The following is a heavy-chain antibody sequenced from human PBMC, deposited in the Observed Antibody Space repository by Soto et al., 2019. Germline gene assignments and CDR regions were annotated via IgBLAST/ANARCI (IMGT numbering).Heavy chain of an antibody. CDR3: ARGPYCSGGSCYRAFDY. CDR1: GGSFSGYY. CDR2: INHSGST. D-gene: IGHD2-15*01. V-gene: IGHV4-34*01. Sequence: SETLSLTCAVYGGSFSGYYWSWIRQPPEKGLEWIGEINHSGSTNYNPSLKSRVTISVDTSKNQFSLNLSSVTAADTAVYYCARGPYCSGGSCYRAFDYWGQGTLVTVSS. J-gene: IGHJ4*02.